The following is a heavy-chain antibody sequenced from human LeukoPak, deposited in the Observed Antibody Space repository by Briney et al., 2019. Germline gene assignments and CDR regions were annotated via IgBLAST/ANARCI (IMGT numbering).Heavy chain of an antibody. J-gene: IGHJ6*03. CDR3: ARDSVHQLLNSYYYYYMDV. V-gene: IGHV1-2*02. D-gene: IGHD2-2*01. Sequence: ASVKVSCKASGYTFTGYYMHWVRQAPGQGLEWMGWINPNSGGTNYAQKFQGRVTMTRDTSISTAYMELSRLRSDDTAVYYCARDSVHQLLNSYYYYYMDVWGKGTTVTISS. CDR1: GYTFTGYY. CDR2: INPNSGGT.